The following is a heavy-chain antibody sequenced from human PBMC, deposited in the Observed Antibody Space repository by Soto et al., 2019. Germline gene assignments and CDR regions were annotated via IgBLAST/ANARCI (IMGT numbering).Heavy chain of an antibody. J-gene: IGHJ4*02. V-gene: IGHV4-4*02. CDR1: GGSVSSTQW. CDR2: IYHIGIT. Sequence: QVHLRESGPRLVRPSGTLSLTCAVSGGSVSSTQWWTWVRQAPGKGLEWLGDIYHIGITKYNPALXXRXXIPVAKSKIHYSLTLTSVTAAVTAMDYCMVQPYKWSIWMVYWRPGIPVTVPS. CDR3: MVQPYKWSIWMVY. D-gene: IGHD1-1*01.